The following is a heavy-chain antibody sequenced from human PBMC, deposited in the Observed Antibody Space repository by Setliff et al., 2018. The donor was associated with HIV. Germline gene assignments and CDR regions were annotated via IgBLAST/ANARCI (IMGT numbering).Heavy chain of an antibody. Sequence: PSETLSLTCTVSGGSISSDYFWGWIRQSPGKGLEWIGSFYQSGNIYYNPSLKSRVTISVDTSKNQFSLRLTSVTAADTAVYYCARGGRSWFQNFHGAFDVWGQGTMVTVSS. CDR3: ARGGRSWFQNFHGAFDV. CDR1: GGSISSDYF. D-gene: IGHD3-16*01. V-gene: IGHV4-38-2*02. CDR2: FYQSGNI. J-gene: IGHJ3*01.